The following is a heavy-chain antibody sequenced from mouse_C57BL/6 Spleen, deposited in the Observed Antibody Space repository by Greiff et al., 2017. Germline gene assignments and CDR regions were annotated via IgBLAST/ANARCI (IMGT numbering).Heavy chain of an antibody. Sequence: EVKVVESGGGLVQPGASLRLSCAASGFTFTDYYMSWVRQPPGQAPEWLGLIRNKANGYTTEYTASVKGRFTISRDTSQNILYLQMNTLRAEDSATYYCVKAGDYEYFDVWGTGTTVTVAS. D-gene: IGHD2-4*01. CDR2: IRNKANGYTT. CDR3: VKAGDYEYFDV. CDR1: GFTFTDYY. V-gene: IGHV7-4*01. J-gene: IGHJ1*03.